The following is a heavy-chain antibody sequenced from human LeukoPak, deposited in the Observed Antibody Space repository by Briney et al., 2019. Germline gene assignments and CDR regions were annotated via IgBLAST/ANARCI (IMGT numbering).Heavy chain of an antibody. CDR1: GGSISSYY. CDR3: ARDFYQSWLPLD. D-gene: IGHD2-2*01. CDR2: IYYSGST. J-gene: IGHJ4*02. Sequence: SETLSLTCTVSGGSISSYYYSWIRKPPGKGLEWIGYIYYSGSTNYNPSLKSRVTISVDTSKNQFSLKLSSVTAADTAVYYCARDFYQSWLPLDWGQGTLVTVSS. V-gene: IGHV4-59*01.